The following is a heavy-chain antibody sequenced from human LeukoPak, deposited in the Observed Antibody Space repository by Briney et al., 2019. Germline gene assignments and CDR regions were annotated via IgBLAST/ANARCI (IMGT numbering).Heavy chain of an antibody. CDR2: ISWNGRST. CDR1: GFTFIDYG. V-gene: IGHV3-20*04. J-gene: IGHJ6*03. CDR3: ARHTRGLGYMDV. Sequence: GGSLRLSCAASGFTFIDYGMTWVRQGPGKGLEWVSGISWNGRSTGYADSVKGRFTISRDNAKTSLYLQMNSLRAEDTALYYCARHTRGLGYMDVWGKGTTVTVSS. D-gene: IGHD2-15*01.